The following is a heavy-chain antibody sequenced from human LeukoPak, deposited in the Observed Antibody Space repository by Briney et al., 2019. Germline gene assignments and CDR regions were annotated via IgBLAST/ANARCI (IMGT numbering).Heavy chain of an antibody. Sequence: SETLSLTCTVSGGSISSYYWSWIRQPPGKGLEWIGYIYYSGSTNYNPSLKSRVTISVDTSKNQFSLKLSSVTAADTAVYYCARARHYYDSSGNYPYFDYWGQGTLVTVSS. D-gene: IGHD3-22*01. CDR3: ARARHYYDSSGNYPYFDY. J-gene: IGHJ4*02. CDR2: IYYSGST. CDR1: GGSISSYY. V-gene: IGHV4-59*01.